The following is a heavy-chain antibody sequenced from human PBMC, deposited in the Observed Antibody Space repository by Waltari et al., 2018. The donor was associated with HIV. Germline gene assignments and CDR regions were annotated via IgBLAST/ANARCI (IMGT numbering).Heavy chain of an antibody. Sequence: QVQLVESGGGVVQPGRSLRLSCAASGFTFSSSAMHWVRQAPGTGLEGVELVAIISYDGNNKYYADSVSGRFTISRDNSKKTLYLQMYSLRAGDTAVYYCARDGGRGYSYGGGMDVLGQGTTVTVSS. J-gene: IGHJ6*02. CDR1: GFTFSSSA. CDR2: ISYDGNNK. D-gene: IGHD5-18*01. V-gene: IGHV3-30-3*01. CDR3: ARDGGRGYSYGGGMDV.